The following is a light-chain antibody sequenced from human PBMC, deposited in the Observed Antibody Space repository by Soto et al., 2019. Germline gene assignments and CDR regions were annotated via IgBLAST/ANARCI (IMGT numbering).Light chain of an antibody. CDR3: CSYAGSSTLV. CDR2: EGS. J-gene: IGLJ3*02. V-gene: IGLV2-23*01. CDR1: SSDVGGYDL. Sequence: QSALTQPASVSGSPGQSITISCTGTSSDVGGYDLVSWYQQHPGKAPKLIIYEGSKRPSGISNRFSGSKSGNTASLIISGLQGDDEGDYYCCSYAGSSTLVFGGGTKLTVL.